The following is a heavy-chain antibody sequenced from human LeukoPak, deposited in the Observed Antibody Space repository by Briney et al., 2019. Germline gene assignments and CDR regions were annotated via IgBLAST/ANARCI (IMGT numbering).Heavy chain of an antibody. CDR1: GFTFSSYW. Sequence: GGSLRLSCAASGFTFSSYWMHWVRQAPGKGLVWVSRINSDGSSTSYADSVKGRFTISRDNAKNTLYLQMNSLRAEDTAVYYCARGGIGGYFDYWSQGTLVTVSS. J-gene: IGHJ4*02. CDR2: INSDGSST. CDR3: ARGGIGGYFDY. V-gene: IGHV3-74*01. D-gene: IGHD1-14*01.